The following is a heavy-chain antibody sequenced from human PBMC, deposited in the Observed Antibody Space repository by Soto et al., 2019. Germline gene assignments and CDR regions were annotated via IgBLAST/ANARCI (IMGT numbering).Heavy chain of an antibody. CDR1: GGSISSGGYY. CDR3: ARSITIFGVVIGGVYFDY. D-gene: IGHD3-3*01. J-gene: IGHJ4*02. Sequence: QVQLQESGPGLVKPSQTLSLTCTVSGGSISSGGYYWSWIRQHPGKGLEWIGYIYYSGSTFYNPSLKRRVTISVDTSKNQFSLKLSSVTAADTAVYYCARSITIFGVVIGGVYFDYWGQGTLVTVSS. CDR2: IYYSGST. V-gene: IGHV4-31*03.